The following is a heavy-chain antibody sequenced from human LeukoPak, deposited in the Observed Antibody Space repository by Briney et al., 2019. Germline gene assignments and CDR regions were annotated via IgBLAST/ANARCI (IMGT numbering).Heavy chain of an antibody. CDR1: GFTFSSYG. D-gene: IGHD3-9*01. J-gene: IGHJ3*02. Sequence: GGSLRLSCAASGFTFSSYGMHWVRQAPGKGLEWVAFIRYDGSNKYYADSVKGRFTISRDNSNNTLYLQMNSLRAEDTAVYYCAIKYYDILTGYYNSPYAFDIWGQGTMVTVSS. CDR3: AIKYYDILTGYYNSPYAFDI. CDR2: IRYDGSNK. V-gene: IGHV3-30*02.